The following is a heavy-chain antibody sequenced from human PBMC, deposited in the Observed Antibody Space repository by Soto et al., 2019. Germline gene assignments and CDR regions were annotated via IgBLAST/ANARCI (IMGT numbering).Heavy chain of an antibody. CDR3: ARVERGTATTVVDAFDI. Sequence: QVQLQQWGAGLLKPSETLSLTCAVYGGFVSSGSYYWSWIRQPPGKGLEWIGEMSHSGGTHFNPSLKCRVTISVDTSKNQFSLKMSSVTAADTALYSCARVERGTATTVVDAFDIWGPGTMVTVSS. CDR2: MSHSGGT. V-gene: IGHV4-34*01. D-gene: IGHD1-1*01. J-gene: IGHJ3*02. CDR1: GGFVSSGSYY.